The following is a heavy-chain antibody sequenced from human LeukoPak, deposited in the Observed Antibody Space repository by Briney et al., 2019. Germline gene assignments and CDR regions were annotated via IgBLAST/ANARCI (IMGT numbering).Heavy chain of an antibody. J-gene: IGHJ3*02. V-gene: IGHV3-9*01. CDR3: AKGLWLQSIALDAFDI. Sequence: GGSLRLSCAASGFTFDDYAMHWVRQAAGKGLEWVSGISWNSGSIGYADSVKGRFTISRDNAKNSLYLQMNSLRAEDTTLYYCAKGLWLQSIALDAFDIWGQGTMVTVSS. D-gene: IGHD5-12*01. CDR2: ISWNSGSI. CDR1: GFTFDDYA.